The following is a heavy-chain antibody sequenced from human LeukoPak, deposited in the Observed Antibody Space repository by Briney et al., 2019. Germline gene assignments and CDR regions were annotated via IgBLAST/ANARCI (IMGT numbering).Heavy chain of an antibody. J-gene: IGHJ4*02. V-gene: IGHV4-30-2*01. CDR3: ARDTGTMVDY. D-gene: IGHD1-7*01. CDR1: GGSISSGGYS. CDR2: IYHSGST. Sequence: SQTLSLTGAVSGGSISSGGYSWSWIRQPPGKGLERIGYIYHSGSTYYNPSLKSRVTISVDRSKNQFSLKLSSVTAADTAVYYCARDTGTMVDYWGQGTLVTVSS.